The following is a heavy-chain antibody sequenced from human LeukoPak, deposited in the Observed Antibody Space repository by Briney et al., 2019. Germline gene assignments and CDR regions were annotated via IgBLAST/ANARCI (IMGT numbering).Heavy chain of an antibody. V-gene: IGHV3-23*01. Sequence: GGSLRLSCAASGFTFSSYGMHWVRQAPGKGLQWVSGISGSGGSTYYADSVKGRFTISRDNSKNTLYLQMNSLRAEDTAVYYCATGYSSSWYAFADYWGQGTLVTVSS. CDR2: ISGSGGST. D-gene: IGHD6-13*01. CDR3: ATGYSSSWYAFADY. CDR1: GFTFSSYG. J-gene: IGHJ4*02.